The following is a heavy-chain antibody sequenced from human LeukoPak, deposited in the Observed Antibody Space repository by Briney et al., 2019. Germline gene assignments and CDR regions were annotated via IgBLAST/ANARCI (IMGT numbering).Heavy chain of an antibody. D-gene: IGHD6-19*01. CDR3: ARIGTRGWDFDY. V-gene: IGHV4-38-2*02. CDR1: GYSISSGYY. J-gene: IGHJ4*02. Sequence: SETLSLTCTVSGYSISSGYYWGWIRQPPGKGLEWIGSIYHSGSTYYNPSLKSRVTISVDTSKNQFSLKLSSVTAAGTAVYYCARIGTRGWDFDYWGQGTLVTVSS. CDR2: IYHSGST.